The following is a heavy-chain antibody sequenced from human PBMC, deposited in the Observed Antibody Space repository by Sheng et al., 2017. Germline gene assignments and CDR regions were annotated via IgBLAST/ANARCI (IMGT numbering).Heavy chain of an antibody. Sequence: QVQLVESGGGVVQPGGSLRLSCAASGFTFSSYGMHWVRQAPGKGLEWVAFIRYDGSNKYYADSVKGRFTISRDNSKNTLYLQMNSLRAEDTAVYYCAKDLRDIGAFDIWGQGTMVTVSS. V-gene: IGHV3-30*02. D-gene: IGHD2-15*01. CDR3: AKDLRDIGAFDI. J-gene: IGHJ3*02. CDR2: IRYDGSNK. CDR1: GFTFSSYG.